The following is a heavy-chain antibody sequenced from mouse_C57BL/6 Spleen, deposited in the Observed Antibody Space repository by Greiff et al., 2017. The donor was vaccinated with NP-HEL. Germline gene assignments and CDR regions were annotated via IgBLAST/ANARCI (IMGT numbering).Heavy chain of an antibody. Sequence: VMLVESGPGLVAPSQSLSITCTVSGFSLTSYGVHWVRQPPGKGLEWLVVIWSDGSTTYNSALKSRLSISKDNSKSQVFLKMHSLQTDDTAMYYCARSYYSNFWFAYWGQGTLVTVSA. D-gene: IGHD2-5*01. V-gene: IGHV2-6*03. CDR3: ARSYYSNFWFAY. J-gene: IGHJ3*01. CDR2: IWSDGST. CDR1: GFSLTSYG.